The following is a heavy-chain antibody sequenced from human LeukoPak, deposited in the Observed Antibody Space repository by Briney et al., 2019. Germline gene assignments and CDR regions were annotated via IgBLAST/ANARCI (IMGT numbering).Heavy chain of an antibody. D-gene: IGHD3-22*01. V-gene: IGHV4-39*07. CDR3: ARDSITMIVVVPHAGFDP. Sequence: SETLSLTCTVSGGSISTSNYYWGWIRQPPGKGLEWIGNIFYSGSTYYSPSLKSRVTISLDTSRNQFSLKLTSVTAADTAVYYCARDSITMIVVVPHAGFDPWGQGTLVTVSS. CDR1: GGSISTSNYY. CDR2: IFYSGST. J-gene: IGHJ5*02.